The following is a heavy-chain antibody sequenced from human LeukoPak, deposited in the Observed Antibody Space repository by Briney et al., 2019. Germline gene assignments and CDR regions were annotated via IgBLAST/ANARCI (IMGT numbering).Heavy chain of an antibody. CDR1: GFTFNNYG. CDR2: IWSDGSIK. CDR3: VKGLGYCSGGSCYPPAYYYGMDV. J-gene: IGHJ6*02. Sequence: GGSLRLSCAASGFTFNNYGMHWVRQAPGKGLEWVAVIWSDGSIKYYADSVKGRFTISRDNSKNTLYLQMSSLRAEDTAVYYCVKGLGYCSGGSCYPPAYYYGMDVWGQGTTVTVSS. V-gene: IGHV3-30*02. D-gene: IGHD2-15*01.